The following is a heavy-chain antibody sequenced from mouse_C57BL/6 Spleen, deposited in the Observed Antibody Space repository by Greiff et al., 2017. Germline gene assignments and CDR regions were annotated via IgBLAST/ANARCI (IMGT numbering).Heavy chain of an antibody. CDR2: IDPSDSYT. Sequence: QVQLQQPGAELVMPGASVKLSCKASGYTFTSYWMHWVKQRPGQGLEWIGEIDPSDSYTNYNQKFKGKSTLTVDKSSSTAYMQLSSLTSEDSAVYYCARQGDRDFDYWGQGTTLTVS. V-gene: IGHV1-69*01. CDR3: ARQGDRDFDY. CDR1: GYTFTSYW. J-gene: IGHJ2*01. D-gene: IGHD3-3*01.